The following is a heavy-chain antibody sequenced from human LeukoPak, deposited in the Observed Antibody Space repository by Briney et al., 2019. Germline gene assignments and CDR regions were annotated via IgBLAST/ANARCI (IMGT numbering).Heavy chain of an antibody. V-gene: IGHV1-46*01. J-gene: IGHJ4*02. Sequence: ASVKVSCKASGYTFTSYYMHWVRQAPGQGLEWMGMIIPSDGFTTYAQKFQGRLTMTRDMSTSTVYMELSSLRSEDTALYYCATAGRRLFGVLIPLSFDYWGRGTLVTVSS. CDR1: GYTFTSYY. CDR3: ATAGRRLFGVLIPLSFDY. CDR2: IIPSDGFT. D-gene: IGHD3-3*01.